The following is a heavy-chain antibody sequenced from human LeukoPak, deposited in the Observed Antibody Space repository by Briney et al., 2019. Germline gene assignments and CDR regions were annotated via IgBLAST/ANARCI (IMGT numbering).Heavy chain of an antibody. CDR3: ARGPLGNYFDY. CDR1: GFTFSNYW. Sequence: GGSLRLSCAASGFTFSNYWMTWVRQAPGKGLEWVANIKQDGSQKYYVDSVKGRLTISRDNAKNSVYLQVNSLRVEDTAVYYCARGPLGNYFDYWGQGTLVTVSS. J-gene: IGHJ4*02. CDR2: IKQDGSQK. V-gene: IGHV3-7*01. D-gene: IGHD1-26*01.